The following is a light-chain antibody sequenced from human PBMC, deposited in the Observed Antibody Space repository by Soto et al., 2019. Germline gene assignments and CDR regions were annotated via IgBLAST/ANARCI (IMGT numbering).Light chain of an antibody. J-gene: IGKJ4*01. Sequence: EIVLTQSPATLSLSPGDRATLSCRASQSVSSYLAWYQQKPGQAPRLLIYDASNRATGIPARFSGSWSGTDFTLTITRLEPEVFAVYYCQQSSNWPSTFGGGTTVEIK. CDR1: QSVSSY. CDR3: QQSSNWPST. V-gene: IGKV3-11*01. CDR2: DAS.